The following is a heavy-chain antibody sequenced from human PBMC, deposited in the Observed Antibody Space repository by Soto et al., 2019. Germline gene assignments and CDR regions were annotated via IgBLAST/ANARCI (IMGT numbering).Heavy chain of an antibody. CDR1: GFTFSSYS. D-gene: IGHD6-13*01. CDR3: ASGLEELIAAAMTYYFDY. V-gene: IGHV3-21*01. Sequence: GGSLRLSCAASGFTFSSYSMNWVRQAPGKGLEWVSSISSSSSYIYYADSVKGRFTISRDNAKNSLYLQMNSLRAEDTAVYYCASGLEELIAAAMTYYFDYWGQGTLVTVSS. J-gene: IGHJ4*02. CDR2: ISSSSSYI.